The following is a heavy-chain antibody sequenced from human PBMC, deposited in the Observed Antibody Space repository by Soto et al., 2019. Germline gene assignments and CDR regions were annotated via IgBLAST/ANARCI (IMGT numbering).Heavy chain of an antibody. J-gene: IGHJ4*02. CDR3: ANLSYGDYGDY. Sequence: QVQLVESGGGVVQPGRSLRLSCAASGFTFSSDGMHWFRQAPGKGLEWVAVISYDGSNKYNADSVKGRFTISRNNSKNTLYLQMNSLRAEDTAVYVCANLSYGDYGDYWGQGTLVTVSS. CDR2: ISYDGSNK. D-gene: IGHD4-17*01. CDR1: GFTFSSDG. V-gene: IGHV3-30*18.